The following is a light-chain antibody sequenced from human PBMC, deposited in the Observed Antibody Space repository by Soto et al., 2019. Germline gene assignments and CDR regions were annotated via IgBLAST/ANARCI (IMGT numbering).Light chain of an antibody. CDR2: DAA. CDR1: QSISSY. J-gene: IGKJ1*01. V-gene: IGKV1-5*01. CDR3: QQYNSYPWT. Sequence: DIQMTQSPSSLSSSVGDRVTITCRASQSISSYLNWYQQKPGKAPNLLIYDAASLEAGVPSRFSGSGTGTEFTLTINSLQPTDFATYYCQQYNSYPWTFGQGTKVDI.